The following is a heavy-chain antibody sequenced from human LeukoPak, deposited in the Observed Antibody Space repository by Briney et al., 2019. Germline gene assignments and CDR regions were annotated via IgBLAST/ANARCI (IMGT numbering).Heavy chain of an antibody. J-gene: IGHJ5*02. CDR3: AKGTITIVGATGWFDP. Sequence: GGSLRLSCAASGFTFSSYAMSWVRQAPGKGLEWVSATSGSGGSTYYADSVKGRFTISRDNSKNTLYLQMNSLRAEDTAVYYCAKGTITIVGATGWFDPWGQGTLVTVSS. V-gene: IGHV3-23*01. CDR2: TSGSGGST. D-gene: IGHD1-26*01. CDR1: GFTFSSYA.